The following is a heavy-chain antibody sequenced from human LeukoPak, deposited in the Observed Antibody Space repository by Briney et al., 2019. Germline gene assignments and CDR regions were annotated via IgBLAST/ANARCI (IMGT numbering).Heavy chain of an antibody. D-gene: IGHD2-2*01. Sequence: SETLSLTCAVYGGSFSGYYWSWIRQPPRKGLEWIGEINHSGSTNYNPSLKSRVTISVDTSKNQFSLKLSSVTAADTAVYYCARGGEPYQLLPFDYWGQGTLVTVSS. V-gene: IGHV4-34*01. CDR3: ARGGEPYQLLPFDY. CDR1: GGSFSGYY. CDR2: INHSGST. J-gene: IGHJ4*02.